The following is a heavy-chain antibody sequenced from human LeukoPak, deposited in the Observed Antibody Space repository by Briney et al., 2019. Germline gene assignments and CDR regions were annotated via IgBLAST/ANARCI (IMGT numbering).Heavy chain of an antibody. CDR1: GLTFSTYS. Sequence: GGSLRLSCGASGLTFSTYSMNWVRQAPGKGLEWVSYISSNSGARYYADSVEGRFTISRDNAKNSLYLQMNSLRAEDTAVSYCARATQPGFDPWGQGTLVTVSS. J-gene: IGHJ5*02. CDR2: ISSNSGAR. V-gene: IGHV3-48*01. CDR3: ARATQPGFDP. D-gene: IGHD2-15*01.